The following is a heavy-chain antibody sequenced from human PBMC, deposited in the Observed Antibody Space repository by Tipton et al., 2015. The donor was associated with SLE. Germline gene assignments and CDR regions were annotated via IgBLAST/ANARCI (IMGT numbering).Heavy chain of an antibody. CDR3: ARGHPHIVVVIGGGWFDP. CDR2: VFYTGRT. D-gene: IGHD2-21*01. Sequence: TLSLTCTVSGASFTGDYWSWIRQPPGKGLEWIGYVFYTGRTSYKSSLKSRVNISMDTSKNQFSLKLRSVTAADTAVYYCARGHPHIVVVIGGGWFDPWGQGTLVTVSS. CDR1: GASFTGDY. V-gene: IGHV4-59*12. J-gene: IGHJ5*02.